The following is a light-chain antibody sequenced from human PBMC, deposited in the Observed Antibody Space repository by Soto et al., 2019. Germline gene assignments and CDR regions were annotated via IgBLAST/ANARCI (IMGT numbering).Light chain of an antibody. CDR3: VAWDDSLNGYVV. V-gene: IGLV1-44*01. CDR2: SNN. CDR1: SSNIGSNT. J-gene: IGLJ2*01. Sequence: QSVLTQPPSASGTPGQRFTISCSGSSSNIGSNTVNWYQQLPGTAPKLVIYSNNQRPSGVPDRFSGSKSGTSASLAISGLQSEDEADYYCVAWDDSLNGYVVFGGGTKVTVL.